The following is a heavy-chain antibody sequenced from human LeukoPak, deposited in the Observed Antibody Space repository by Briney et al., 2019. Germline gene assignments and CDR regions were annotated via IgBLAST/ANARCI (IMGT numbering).Heavy chain of an antibody. D-gene: IGHD3-16*01. J-gene: IGHJ4*02. Sequence: SVKVSCKASGGTFSSYAISWVRQAPGQGLEWMGRIIPILGIANYAQKFQGRVTITADKSTSTAYMELSSLRSEDTAVYYCARNKIPSYDYFDYWGQGTLVAVSS. CDR2: IIPILGIA. V-gene: IGHV1-69*04. CDR1: GGTFSSYA. CDR3: ARNKIPSYDYFDY.